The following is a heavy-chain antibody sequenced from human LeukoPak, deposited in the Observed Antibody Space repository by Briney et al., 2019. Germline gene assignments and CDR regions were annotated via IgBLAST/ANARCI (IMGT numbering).Heavy chain of an antibody. Sequence: GGSLRLSCEASGFTFSSYSMNWVRQAPGKGLEWISYISTSTTTIYYANSVKGRFTISRDNAKNSLYLQMNSLRAEDTAVYYCARADSSGRHFDYWGQGTLVTVSS. CDR2: ISTSTTTI. D-gene: IGHD3-22*01. CDR1: GFTFSSYS. V-gene: IGHV3-48*04. J-gene: IGHJ4*02. CDR3: ARADSSGRHFDY.